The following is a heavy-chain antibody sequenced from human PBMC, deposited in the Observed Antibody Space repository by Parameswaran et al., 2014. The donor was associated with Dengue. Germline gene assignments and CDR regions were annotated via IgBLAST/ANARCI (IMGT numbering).Heavy chain of an antibody. Sequence: VRQMPGKGLEWMGIIYPGDSDTRYSPSFQGQVTISADKSISTAYLQWSSLKASDTAMYYCARRAGGYYYGMDVWGQGTTVTVSS. V-gene: IGHV5-51*01. D-gene: IGHD1-26*01. CDR2: IYPGDSDT. J-gene: IGHJ6*02. CDR3: ARRAGGYYYGMDV.